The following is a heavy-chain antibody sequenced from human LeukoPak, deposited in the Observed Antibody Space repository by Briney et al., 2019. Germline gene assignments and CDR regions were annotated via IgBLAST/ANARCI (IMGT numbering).Heavy chain of an antibody. CDR1: GYSISSGYY. CDR2: IYHSGST. J-gene: IGHJ4*02. CDR3: ARDGYSSSWSSFPFDY. V-gene: IGHV4-38-2*02. Sequence: SETLSLTCTVSGYSISSGYYWGWIRQPPGKGLEWIGGIYHSGSTYYNPSLKSRVTISVDTSKNQFSLKLSSVTAADTAVYYCARDGYSSSWSSFPFDYWGQGTLVTVSS. D-gene: IGHD6-13*01.